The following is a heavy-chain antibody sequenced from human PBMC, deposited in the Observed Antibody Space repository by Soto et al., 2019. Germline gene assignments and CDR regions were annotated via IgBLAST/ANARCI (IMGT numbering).Heavy chain of an antibody. Sequence: SETLSLTCTVSGGSISSGDYYWSWIRQVPGKGLEWIGHIYVTGAVDYNPSLRDRITISQDTSERQFSLNLRLVTAADTAVYYCARLRIATNNYRWFDPWGQGTLVTVSS. D-gene: IGHD2-21*01. V-gene: IGHV4-31*03. CDR2: IYVTGAV. CDR1: GGSISSGDYY. J-gene: IGHJ5*02. CDR3: ARLRIATNNYRWFDP.